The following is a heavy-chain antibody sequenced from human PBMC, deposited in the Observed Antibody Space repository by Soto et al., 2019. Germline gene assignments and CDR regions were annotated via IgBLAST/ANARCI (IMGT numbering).Heavy chain of an antibody. CDR1: GGSISSGGYY. Sequence: TSETLSLTCTVSGGSISSGGYYWSRIRQPPGKGLEWIGEINHSGSPNYNPSLKSRVTISVDTSKNQFSLKLSSVTAADTAVYYCAREASDAFDIWGQGTMVTVSS. V-gene: IGHV4-39*07. J-gene: IGHJ3*02. CDR2: INHSGSP. CDR3: AREASDAFDI.